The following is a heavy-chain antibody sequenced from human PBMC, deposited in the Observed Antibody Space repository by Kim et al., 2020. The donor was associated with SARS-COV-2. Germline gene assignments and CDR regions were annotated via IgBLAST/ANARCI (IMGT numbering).Heavy chain of an antibody. J-gene: IGHJ4*02. V-gene: IGHV3-11*05. D-gene: IGHD6-13*01. CDR3: ARVGVGSSSWYYFDN. Sequence: GDPVKGRFTISRANAKKSLYLHMNSLRADDTAVYYCARVGVGSSSWYYFDNWGQGTLVTVSS.